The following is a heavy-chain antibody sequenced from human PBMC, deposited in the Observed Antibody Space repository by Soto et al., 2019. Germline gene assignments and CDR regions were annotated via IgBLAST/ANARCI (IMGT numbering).Heavy chain of an antibody. CDR2: IIPIFGTA. CDR3: ARSVCSGGSCYSDYFDY. V-gene: IGHV1-69*12. J-gene: IGHJ4*02. CDR1: GGTFSSYA. D-gene: IGHD2-15*01. Sequence: QVQLVQSGAEVKKPGSSVNVSCKASGGTFSSYAISWVRQAPGQGLEWMGGIIPIFGTANYAQKFQGRVTITADESTSTAYMELSSLRSEDTAVYYCARSVCSGGSCYSDYFDYWGQGTLVTVSS.